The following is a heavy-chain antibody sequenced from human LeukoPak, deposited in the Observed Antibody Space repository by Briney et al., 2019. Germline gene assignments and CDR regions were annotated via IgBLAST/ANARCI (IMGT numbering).Heavy chain of an antibody. V-gene: IGHV3-23*01. CDR3: AKDLGDGYSLDY. D-gene: IGHD5-24*01. Sequence: GGSLRLSCAASGFTFSSYAMSWVRQAPGKGLEWVSAISGSGGSTYYADSVKGRFTIPRDNSKNTLYLQMNSLRAEDTAVYYCAKDLGDGYSLDYWGQGTLVTVSS. CDR2: ISGSGGST. CDR1: GFTFSSYA. J-gene: IGHJ4*02.